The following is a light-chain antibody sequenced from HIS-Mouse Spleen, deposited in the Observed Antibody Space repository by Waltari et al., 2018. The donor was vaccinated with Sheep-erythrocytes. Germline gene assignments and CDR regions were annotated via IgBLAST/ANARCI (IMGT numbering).Light chain of an antibody. CDR1: SSNIGAGYD. CDR3: QSYDSSLSAVV. V-gene: IGLV1-40*01. J-gene: IGLJ2*01. CDR2: GNS. Sequence: QSVLTQPPSVSGAPGQRVTISCTGSSSNIGAGYDVHWYQQLPGTAPKLLIYGNSNRPAGVPDRCSGSQSGTSASLAITGLQAEDGADYYGQSYDSSLSAVVFGGGTKLTVL.